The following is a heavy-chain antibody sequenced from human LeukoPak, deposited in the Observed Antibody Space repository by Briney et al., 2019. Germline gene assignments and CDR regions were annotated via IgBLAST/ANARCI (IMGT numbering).Heavy chain of an antibody. CDR2: INSDGGIT. CDR1: GFTFSSSW. CDR3: VRAMMGIDDY. J-gene: IGHJ4*02. V-gene: IGHV3-74*01. Sequence: GGSLRHSCAASGFTFSSSWMHWVRQAPGKGLVWVSRINSDGGITTYADSVKGRFTISRDNAKNTLYLQMNSLRAEDPAVYYCVRAMMGIDDYWGQGTLVTVST. D-gene: IGHD7-27*01.